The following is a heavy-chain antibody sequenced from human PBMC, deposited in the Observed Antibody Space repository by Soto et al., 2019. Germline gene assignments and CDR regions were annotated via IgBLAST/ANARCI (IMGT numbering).Heavy chain of an antibody. D-gene: IGHD6-13*01. CDR1: GFTFSNAW. J-gene: IGHJ6*02. Sequence: GGSLRLSCAASGFTFSNAWMSWVRQAPGKGLEWVGRIKSKTDGGTTDYAAPVKGRFTISRDDSKNTLYLQMNSLKTEDTAVYYCTTDPHRSIAAALLADYGMDVWGQGTTATVSS. CDR3: TTDPHRSIAAALLADYGMDV. V-gene: IGHV3-15*01. CDR2: IKSKTDGGTT.